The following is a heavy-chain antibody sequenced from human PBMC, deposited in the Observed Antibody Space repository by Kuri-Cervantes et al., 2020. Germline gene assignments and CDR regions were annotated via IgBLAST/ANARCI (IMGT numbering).Heavy chain of an antibody. CDR1: VYTFLSYG. J-gene: IGHJ4*02. Sequence: SVTVSCKASVYTFLSYGISWVRQAPGQGLEWMGGIIPIFGTANYAQKFQGSVTITTDESTSTAYMELSSLRSEDTAVYYCAREHIADYGDYRFDYWGQGTLVTVSS. D-gene: IGHD4-17*01. CDR2: IIPIFGTA. CDR3: AREHIADYGDYRFDY. V-gene: IGHV1-69*05.